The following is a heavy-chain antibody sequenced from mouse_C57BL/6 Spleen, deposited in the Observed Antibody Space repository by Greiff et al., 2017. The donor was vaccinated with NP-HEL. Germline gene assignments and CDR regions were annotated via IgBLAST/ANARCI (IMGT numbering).Heavy chain of an antibody. CDR1: GYTFTSYW. Sequence: VQLQQSGADLAKPGASVKLSCKASGYTFTSYWMHWVKQRPGQGLEWIGYINPSSGYTKYNQKFKDKATLTADKSSSTAYMQLGSLTYEDSAVYYCARSPYYSNYEDYFDYWGQGTTLTVSS. D-gene: IGHD2-5*01. CDR2: INPSSGYT. V-gene: IGHV1-7*01. J-gene: IGHJ2*01. CDR3: ARSPYYSNYEDYFDY.